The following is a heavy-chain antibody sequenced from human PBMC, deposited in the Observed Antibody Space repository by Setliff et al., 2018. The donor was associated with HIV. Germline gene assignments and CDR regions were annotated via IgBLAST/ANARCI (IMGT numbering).Heavy chain of an antibody. Sequence: GGSLRLSCAASGFTFSNAWMSWVRQAPGKGLEWVGRIKSKTDGGTTDYAAPVKGRFTISRDNSKNTLYLQMNSLRAEDTAVYYCAKMGSPVGPDAFDIWGQGTMVTVSS. D-gene: IGHD2-8*01. CDR1: GFTFSNAW. CDR3: AKMGSPVGPDAFDI. CDR2: IKSKTDGGTT. J-gene: IGHJ3*02. V-gene: IGHV3-15*01.